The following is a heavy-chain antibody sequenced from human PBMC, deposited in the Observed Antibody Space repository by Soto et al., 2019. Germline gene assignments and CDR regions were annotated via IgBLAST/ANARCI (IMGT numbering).Heavy chain of an antibody. CDR1: GYTFTGYY. CDR2: INPNSGGT. D-gene: IGHD3-3*01. Sequence: ASGKVSCKASGYTFTGYYMHWARQAPGQGLEWMGWINPNSGGTNYAQKFQGWVTMTRDTSISTAYMELSRLRSDDTAVYYCARTGITIFGVARAGMDVWGQGTTVTVSS. V-gene: IGHV1-2*04. CDR3: ARTGITIFGVARAGMDV. J-gene: IGHJ6*02.